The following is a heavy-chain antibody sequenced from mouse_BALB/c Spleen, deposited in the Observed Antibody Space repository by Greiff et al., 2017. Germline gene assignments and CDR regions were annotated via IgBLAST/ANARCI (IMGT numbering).Heavy chain of an antibody. D-gene: IGHD1-1*01. J-gene: IGHJ2*01. CDR2: IYPGSGNT. CDR3: ASLITTVVADY. V-gene: IGHV1-77*01. CDR1: GYTFTDYY. Sequence: QVQLQQSGAELARPGASVKLSCKASGYTFTDYYINWVKQRTGQGLEWIGEIYPGSGNTYYNEKFKGKATLTADKSSSTAYMQLSSLTSEDSAVYFCASLITTVVADYWGQGTTLTVSS.